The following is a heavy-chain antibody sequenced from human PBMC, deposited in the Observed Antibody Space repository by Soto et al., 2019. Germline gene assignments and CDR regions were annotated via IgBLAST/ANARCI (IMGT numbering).Heavy chain of an antibody. CDR3: ARPCSGGSCFFQH. J-gene: IGHJ1*01. D-gene: IGHD2-15*01. CDR2: MNPNSGNT. Sequence: ASVKVSCKASGYTFTSYGISWVRQAPGQGLEWMRWMNPNSGNTGYAQKIQGRVTMTRNTSISTAYMEMSSLRSEDTAEYNCARPCSGGSCFFQHWGQGTLVTVSS. V-gene: IGHV1-8*02. CDR1: GYTFTSYG.